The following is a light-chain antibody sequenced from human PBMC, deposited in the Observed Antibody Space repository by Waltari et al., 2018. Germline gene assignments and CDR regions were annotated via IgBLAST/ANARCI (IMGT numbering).Light chain of an antibody. J-gene: IGLJ2*01. V-gene: IGLV3-21*03. CDR2: DNS. Sequence: SYVVTQPPSVSLAPGKTATITCGGDDLGRKHVGWYQQRPGQAPVLVVYDNSDRSSGVPERFSGSNSGDTATLTISRVEVGDEADFYCQVWDSTTDHAIFGGGTKLTVL. CDR3: QVWDSTTDHAI. CDR1: DLGRKH.